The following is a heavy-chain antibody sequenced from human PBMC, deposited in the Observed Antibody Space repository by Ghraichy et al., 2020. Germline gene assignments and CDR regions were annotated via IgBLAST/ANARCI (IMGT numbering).Heavy chain of an antibody. D-gene: IGHD3-10*01. V-gene: IGHV1-18*01. J-gene: IGHJ5*02. CDR2: ISAYNGNT. CDR3: AFSSVDYGSGSWPPNWFDP. Sequence: ASVKVSCKTSGYTLTSYGISWVRQAPGQGLEWMGWISAYNGNTDYAQNLQGRVTMTTDTSTSTAYMELRSLRSDDTAVYYCAFSSVDYGSGSWPPNWFDPWGQGTLVTVSS. CDR1: GYTLTSYG.